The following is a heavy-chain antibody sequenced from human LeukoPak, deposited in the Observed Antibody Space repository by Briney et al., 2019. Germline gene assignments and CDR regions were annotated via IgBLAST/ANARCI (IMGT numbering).Heavy chain of an antibody. Sequence: SETLSLTCSVSGYSISSGYSWAWIRQPPGKGLEWIAYIDRSGTTYYNPSLKSRVIISVDTSKNQFSLRLTSVTAADTAVYYCSRTDPPYGMGVWGQGTTVTVSS. CDR3: SRTDPPYGMGV. CDR2: IDRSGTT. J-gene: IGHJ6*02. CDR1: GYSISSGYS. V-gene: IGHV4-38-2*02.